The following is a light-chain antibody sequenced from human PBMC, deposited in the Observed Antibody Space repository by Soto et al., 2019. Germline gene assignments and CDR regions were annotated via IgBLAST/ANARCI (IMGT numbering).Light chain of an antibody. CDR3: HQRQSWPRT. Sequence: EIVMTQSPATLSVSPGERATLSCRASQSVGSHLAWYQHRPGQAPRLLIYQTSIRAAGIPARFSASGSGTDFTLTISDVQPEDFALYYCHQRQSWPRTFGQGTKVDIK. CDR1: QSVGSH. CDR2: QTS. J-gene: IGKJ1*01. V-gene: IGKV3D-15*03.